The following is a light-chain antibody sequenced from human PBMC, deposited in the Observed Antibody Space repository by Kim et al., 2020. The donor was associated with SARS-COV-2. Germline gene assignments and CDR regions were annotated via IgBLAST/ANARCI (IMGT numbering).Light chain of an antibody. CDR3: QQHIDWPLT. CDR2: GAP. V-gene: IGKV3-15*01. J-gene: IGKJ1*01. CDR1: QSISSN. Sequence: SPGERAPLSCRASQSISSNLAWYQQRTGQAPRLPIYGAPTRATGIPARVSGSGSGTEFTLTISGLQSEDFAVYYCQQHIDWPLTFGQGTKVDIK.